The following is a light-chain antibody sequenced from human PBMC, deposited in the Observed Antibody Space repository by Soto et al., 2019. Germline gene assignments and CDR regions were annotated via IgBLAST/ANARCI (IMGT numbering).Light chain of an antibody. CDR3: LSYADTAYV. CDR2: EVS. CDR1: SSDVGGYNY. V-gene: IGLV2-8*01. J-gene: IGLJ1*01. Sequence: VLTQPPSASGSPGHSVTISCAGTSSDVGGYNYVSWYQQYPGKVPKLMIYEVSERPSGVPDRFSGSKSGNTAFLTVSGLQAEDEADYYCLSYADTAYVFGTGTKVTVL.